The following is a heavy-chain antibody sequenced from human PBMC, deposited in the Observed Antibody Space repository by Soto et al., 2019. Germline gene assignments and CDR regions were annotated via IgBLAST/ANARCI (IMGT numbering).Heavy chain of an antibody. J-gene: IGHJ3*02. CDR2: IIPIFGTA. CDR1: GGTFSSYA. D-gene: IGHD3-10*01. Sequence: SVKVSCKASGGTFSSYAISWVRQAPGQGLEWMGGIIPIFGTANYAQKSQGRVTITADKSTSTAYMELSSLRSEDTAVYYCARDPMAGAFDIWGQGTMVTVSS. CDR3: ARDPMAGAFDI. V-gene: IGHV1-69*06.